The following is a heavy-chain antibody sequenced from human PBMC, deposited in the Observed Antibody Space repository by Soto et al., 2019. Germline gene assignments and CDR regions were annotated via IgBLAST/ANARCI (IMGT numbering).Heavy chain of an antibody. J-gene: IGHJ3*02. CDR1: GGSVSSGSYY. Sequence: SETLSLTCTVSGGSVSSGSYYWSWIRQPPGKGLEWIGYIYYSGSTNYNPSLKSRVTISVDTSKNQFSLKLSSVTAADTAVYYCASLRFLEWFRGSFDIWGQGTMVTVSS. V-gene: IGHV4-61*01. CDR2: IYYSGST. CDR3: ASLRFLEWFRGSFDI. D-gene: IGHD3-3*01.